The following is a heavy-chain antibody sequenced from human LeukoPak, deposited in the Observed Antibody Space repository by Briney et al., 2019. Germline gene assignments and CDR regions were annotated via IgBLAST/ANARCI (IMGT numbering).Heavy chain of an antibody. CDR2: IIPIFGTA. V-gene: IGHV1-69*13. Sequence: ASVKVSCKASGGTFSSYAISWVRQAPGQGLEWMGGIIPIFGTANYAQKFQGRVTITADESTSTAYMELSSLRSEDTAVYYCARDSRPYCSSTSCYLYFLDYWGQGTLVTVSS. J-gene: IGHJ4*02. CDR3: ARDSRPYCSSTSCYLYFLDY. D-gene: IGHD2-2*01. CDR1: GGTFSSYA.